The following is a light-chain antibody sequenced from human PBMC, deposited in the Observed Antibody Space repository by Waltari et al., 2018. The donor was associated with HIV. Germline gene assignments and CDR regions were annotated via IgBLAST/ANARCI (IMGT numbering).Light chain of an antibody. Sequence: QSALTQPPSPSVFPGQSVTISSTSPGSHIGRPNSLTWYQQYPGKAPKLLIYEITKRPSGVPDRFSGSKSGNTASLTVSGLQAEDEADYYCSSSAGGDTLVFGGGTKLTVL. J-gene: IGLJ3*02. CDR2: EIT. CDR1: GSHIGRPNS. V-gene: IGLV2-8*01. CDR3: SSSAGGDTLV.